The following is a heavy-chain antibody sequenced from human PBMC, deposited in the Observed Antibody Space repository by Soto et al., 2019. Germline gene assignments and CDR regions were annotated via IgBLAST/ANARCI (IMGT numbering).Heavy chain of an antibody. Sequence: EVQLLESGGGLVQPGGSLRLSCAASGFTFSTYAMSWVRQAPGKGLEWVSAISGSGGNTYYADSVKGRFTVSRDSSKNTLYLQMNSLRAEDTAIYYCAREGVINGFDYWGQGTLVTVSS. CDR1: GFTFSTYA. V-gene: IGHV3-23*01. CDR3: AREGVINGFDY. CDR2: ISGSGGNT. D-gene: IGHD3-16*01. J-gene: IGHJ4*02.